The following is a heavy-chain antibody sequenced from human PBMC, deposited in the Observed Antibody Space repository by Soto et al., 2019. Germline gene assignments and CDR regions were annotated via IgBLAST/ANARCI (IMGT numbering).Heavy chain of an antibody. Sequence: LRLSFTASGFIFNNSAMHWVRQAPGKGLEWVSSIRPDGTMYYADSVESRFTISRDNAKNSLYLQMNSLRDEDTAVYYCARDRDYSFDCWGLGTLVTVSS. J-gene: IGHJ4*02. V-gene: IGHV3-48*02. CDR2: IRPDGTM. D-gene: IGHD3-10*01. CDR3: ARDRDYSFDC. CDR1: GFIFNNSA.